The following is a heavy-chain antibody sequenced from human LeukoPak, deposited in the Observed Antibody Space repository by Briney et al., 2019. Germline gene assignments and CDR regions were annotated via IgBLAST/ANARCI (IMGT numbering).Heavy chain of an antibody. V-gene: IGHV4-61*01. CDR1: GGSISSGSYY. CDR2: IYYSGST. J-gene: IGHJ4*02. Sequence: SETLSLTCTVSGGSISSGSYYWSWIRQPPGKGLEWIGYIYYSGSTNYNPSLKSRVTISVDTSKNQFSLKLSSVTAADTAVYYCARLAVDTADNYFDYWGQGTLVTVSS. CDR3: ARLAVDTADNYFDY. D-gene: IGHD5-18*01.